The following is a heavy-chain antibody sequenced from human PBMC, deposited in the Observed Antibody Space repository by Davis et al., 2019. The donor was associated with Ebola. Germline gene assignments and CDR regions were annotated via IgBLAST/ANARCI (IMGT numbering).Heavy chain of an antibody. CDR2: IKQDGSEK. Sequence: GESLKISCAASGFTISSFWMSWVRQAPGKGLEWVANIKQDGSEKYYVDSVKGRFTISRDNAKNSLYLQMNSLRAEDTAVYYCARDTWYSGDDNGGDWGQGTLVTVSS. J-gene: IGHJ4*02. D-gene: IGHD1-26*01. CDR1: GFTISSFW. V-gene: IGHV3-7*01. CDR3: ARDTWYSGDDNGGD.